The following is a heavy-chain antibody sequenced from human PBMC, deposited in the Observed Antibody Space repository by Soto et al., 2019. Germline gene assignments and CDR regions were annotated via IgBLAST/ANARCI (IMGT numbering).Heavy chain of an antibody. V-gene: IGHV4-61*01. CDR1: GGSVSSGTYY. D-gene: IGHD3-10*01. Sequence: SETLSLTCTVSGGSVSSGTYYWSWIRQPPGKGLEWIGYIYYPGSTNYNPSLKSRVTISIDTSKNQFSLKLSSVTAADTAVFYCARAPPGPSPRWVLWGQGTTVTVSS. J-gene: IGHJ6*02. CDR2: IYYPGST. CDR3: ARAPPGPSPRWVL.